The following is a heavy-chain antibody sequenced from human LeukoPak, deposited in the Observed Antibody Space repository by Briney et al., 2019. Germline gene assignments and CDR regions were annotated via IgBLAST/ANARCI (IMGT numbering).Heavy chain of an antibody. V-gene: IGHV5-51*01. CDR2: IYPGDSDT. CDR3: ARHRTVQVQPYNWFDP. J-gene: IGHJ5*02. CDR1: GYSFTSYW. Sequence: GESLKISCKGSGYSFTSYWIGWVRQMPGKGLEWMGIIYPGDSDTRYSPSFQGQVTISADKSISTAYLQWSSLKASDTAVYYCARHRTVQVQPYNWFDPWGQGTLVTVSS. D-gene: IGHD1-1*01.